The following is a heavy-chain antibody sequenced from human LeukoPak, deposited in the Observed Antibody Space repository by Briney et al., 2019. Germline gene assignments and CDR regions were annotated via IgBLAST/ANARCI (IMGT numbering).Heavy chain of an antibody. J-gene: IGHJ6*02. CDR3: ARDREFITMVRAPAYYYYGMDV. V-gene: IGHV3-48*03. CDR1: GFTFSSYE. D-gene: IGHD3-10*01. CDR2: IASGGGANR. Sequence: GGSLTLSCAASGFTFSSYEMNWVRQAPGKGLEWVSYIASGGGANRFYSESVKGRFTISRDNAKNSLYLHMNSLRAEDTAGYYCARDREFITMVRAPAYYYYGMDVWGQGTTVTVSS.